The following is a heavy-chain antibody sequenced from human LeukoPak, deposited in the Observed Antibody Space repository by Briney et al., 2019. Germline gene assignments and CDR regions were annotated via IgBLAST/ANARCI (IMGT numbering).Heavy chain of an antibody. J-gene: IGHJ6*02. CDR3: ARDLNDNSPKRNHNSVIPRMVEYYYYGMDV. CDR1: GFTFSSYS. CDR2: ISSSSSYI. D-gene: IGHD2-21*01. V-gene: IGHV3-21*04. Sequence: AGGSLRLSCAASGFTFSSYSMNWVRQAPGKGLEWVSSISSSSSYIYYADSVKGRFTISRDNAKNSLYLQMNSLRAEDTAVYYCARDLNDNSPKRNHNSVIPRMVEYYYYGMDVWGQGTTVTVSS.